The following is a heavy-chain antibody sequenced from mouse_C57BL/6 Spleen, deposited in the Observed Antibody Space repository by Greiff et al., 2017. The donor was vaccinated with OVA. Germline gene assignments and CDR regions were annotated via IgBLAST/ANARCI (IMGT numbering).Heavy chain of an antibody. CDR1: GYAFSSSW. CDR2: IYPGDGDT. J-gene: IGHJ3*01. Sequence: QVQLQQSGPELVKPGASVKISCKASGYAFSSSWMNWVKQRPGKGLEWIGRIYPGDGDTNYNGKFKGKATLTADKPSSTAYMQLSSLTSEDSAVYFCARGDYEGGFAYWGQGTLVTVSA. V-gene: IGHV1-82*01. CDR3: ARGDYEGGFAY. D-gene: IGHD1-1*01.